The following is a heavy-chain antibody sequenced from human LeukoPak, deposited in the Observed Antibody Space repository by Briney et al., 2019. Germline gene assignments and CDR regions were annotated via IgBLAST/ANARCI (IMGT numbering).Heavy chain of an antibody. J-gene: IGHJ4*02. V-gene: IGHV3-73*01. Sequence: GGSLRLSCAASGFTFGGSAMHWVRQASGKGLEWVGRIRSKANSCATAYAASVKGRFTISRDDSKNTAYLQMNSLKTEDTAVYYCTSSSWYVQSHFDYWGQGTLVTVSS. D-gene: IGHD6-13*01. CDR2: IRSKANSCAT. CDR1: GFTFGGSA. CDR3: TSSSWYVQSHFDY.